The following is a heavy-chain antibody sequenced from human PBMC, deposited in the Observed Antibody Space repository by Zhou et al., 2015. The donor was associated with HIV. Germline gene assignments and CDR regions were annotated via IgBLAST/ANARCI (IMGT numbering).Heavy chain of an antibody. CDR1: GGTFSGSD. Sequence: QVQLVQSGAEVKKPGSSVKVSCRATGGTFSGSDISWVRQAPGQGLEWMGSITPMFETETYAEKFRARLTITVDKSTSAAYMELRSLRSDDTATYFCARDDSSGYHSFDYWGQGTLVTVSS. V-gene: IGHV1-69*06. CDR3: ARDDSSGYHSFDY. D-gene: IGHD3-22*01. CDR2: ITPMFETE. J-gene: IGHJ4*02.